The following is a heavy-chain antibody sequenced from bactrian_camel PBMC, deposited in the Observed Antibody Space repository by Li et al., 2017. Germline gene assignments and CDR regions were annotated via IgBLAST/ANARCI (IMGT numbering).Heavy chain of an antibody. Sequence: HVQLVESGGGSVQAGGSLRLSCAISEYTYIGDWMAWFCQAPGKEREGVANIYTFTGSTFYADSVKGRFTISRNSADNTLYLAMTNLSPEDTAIYYCAAVVWCASPSLNAQDYTYWGQGTQVTVS. CDR2: IYTFTGST. CDR1: EYTYIGDW. CDR3: AAVVWCASPSLNAQDYTY. V-gene: IGHV3S1*01. J-gene: IGHJ4*01. D-gene: IGHD7*01.